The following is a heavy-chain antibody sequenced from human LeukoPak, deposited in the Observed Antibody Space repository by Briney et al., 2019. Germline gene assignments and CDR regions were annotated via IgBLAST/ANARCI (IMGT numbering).Heavy chain of an antibody. Sequence: SQTLSLTCAISGDSVSSNSAVWNWIRQSPSGGLEWLGRTYYRSKWHNEYAESVKSRISINSDTSKNQFSPQLNSVTPEDTAEYYCAGTTDYSSFLAYWGQGTLVTVSS. CDR1: GDSVSSNSAV. D-gene: IGHD4-11*01. J-gene: IGHJ4*02. CDR3: AGTTDYSSFLAY. V-gene: IGHV6-1*01. CDR2: TYYRSKWHN.